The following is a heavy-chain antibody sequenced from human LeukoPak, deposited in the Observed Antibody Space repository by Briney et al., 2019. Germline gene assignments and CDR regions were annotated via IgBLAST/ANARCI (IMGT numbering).Heavy chain of an antibody. CDR2: ISGSGGST. CDR3: AKDQDFYDSSGYPDY. CDR1: GFTFSSYA. V-gene: IGHV3-23*01. Sequence: QSGGSLRLSCAASGFTFSSYAVSWVRQAPGKGLEWVSAISGSGGSTYYADSVKGRFTISRDNSKNTLYLQMNSLRAEDTAVYYCAKDQDFYDSSGYPDYWGQGTLVTVSS. J-gene: IGHJ4*02. D-gene: IGHD3-22*01.